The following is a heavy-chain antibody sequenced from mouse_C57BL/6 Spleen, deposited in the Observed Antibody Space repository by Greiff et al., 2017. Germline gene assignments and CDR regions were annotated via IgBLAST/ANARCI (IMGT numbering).Heavy chain of an antibody. D-gene: IGHD1-1*01. CDR1: GYTFTSYW. Sequence: QVQLQQPGAELVKPGASVKLSCKASGYTFTSYWMQWVKQRPGQGLEWIGEIDPSDSYTNYNQKFKGKATLTVDTSSSTAYMQLSSLTSEDSAVYYCGVYYYGSSPSMDYWGQGTSVTVSS. CDR3: GVYYYGSSPSMDY. V-gene: IGHV1-50*01. J-gene: IGHJ4*01. CDR2: IDPSDSYT.